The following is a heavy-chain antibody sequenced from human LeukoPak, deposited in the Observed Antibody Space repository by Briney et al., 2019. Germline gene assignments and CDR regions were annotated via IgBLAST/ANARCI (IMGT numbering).Heavy chain of an antibody. Sequence: SETQSLTCTVSGGSISSYYWSWIRQPPGKGQEWIGYIYYSGSTNYNPSLKSRVTISVDTSKNQFSLKLSSVTAADTAVYYCARSDFDWLLLTPNSWFDPWGQGTLVTVSS. D-gene: IGHD3-9*01. CDR1: GGSISSYY. CDR3: ARSDFDWLLLTPNSWFDP. V-gene: IGHV4-59*01. CDR2: IYYSGST. J-gene: IGHJ5*02.